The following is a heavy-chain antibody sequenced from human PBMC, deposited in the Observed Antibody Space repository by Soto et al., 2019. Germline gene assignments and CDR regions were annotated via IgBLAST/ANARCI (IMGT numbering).Heavy chain of an antibody. CDR1: GFIFSRYG. CDR3: AKDLGSGKPYYYYAMDV. D-gene: IGHD3-10*01. J-gene: IGHJ6*02. CDR2: ISYDGSNK. V-gene: IGHV3-30*18. Sequence: QVQLVESGGGVVQPGRSLRLSCAASGFIFSRYGMHWVRQAPGKGLEWVAVISYDGSNKYYAESMKGRLIISRDKSENTLYLQMNSLRAEDTAVYYCAKDLGSGKPYYYYAMDVWGQGTTVTVSS.